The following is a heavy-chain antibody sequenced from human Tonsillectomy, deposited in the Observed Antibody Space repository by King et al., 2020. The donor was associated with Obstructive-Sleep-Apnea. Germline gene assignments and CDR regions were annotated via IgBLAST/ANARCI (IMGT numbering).Heavy chain of an antibody. Sequence: VQLVESGGGVVQPGRSLRLSCAASGFTFSRYGIHWVRQAPGKGLEWVAVISYDGSDKYYADSVKGRFTISRDNSKNTLYLQMNSLRAEDTAVYYCATPRGQYFDWYHFDSWGQGTLVIVSS. J-gene: IGHJ4*02. V-gene: IGHV3-30-3*01. CDR3: ATPRGQYFDWYHFDS. D-gene: IGHD3-9*01. CDR1: GFTFSRYG. CDR2: ISYDGSDK.